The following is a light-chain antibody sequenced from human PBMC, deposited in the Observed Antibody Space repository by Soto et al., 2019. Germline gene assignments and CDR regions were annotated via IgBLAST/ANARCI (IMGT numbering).Light chain of an antibody. CDR3: SSYTSSSTYV. CDR2: EVS. CDR1: SSDVGGYNY. V-gene: IGLV2-14*01. J-gene: IGLJ1*01. Sequence: QSVLTQPASVSGSPGQSITISCTGTSSDVGGYNYVSWYQQHPGKAPKLMIYEVSNRPSGFSNRFSGSKSGNTASLTISGLQAEDEADYYCSSYTSSSTYVFGTGTKVT.